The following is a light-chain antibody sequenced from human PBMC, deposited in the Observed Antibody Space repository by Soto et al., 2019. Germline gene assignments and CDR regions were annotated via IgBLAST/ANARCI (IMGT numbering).Light chain of an antibody. CDR3: QQYDTSPPT. Sequence: EIVLTQSPGTLSLSPGERATLSCRASQTIASRYLAWYQHQPGQAPRLLIYRTFARAPGIPDRFSGGGSGTDFPLTISTLEREDFAVYYCQQYDTSPPTFVQGTRLDIK. V-gene: IGKV3-20*01. CDR2: RTF. CDR1: QTIASRY. J-gene: IGKJ5*01.